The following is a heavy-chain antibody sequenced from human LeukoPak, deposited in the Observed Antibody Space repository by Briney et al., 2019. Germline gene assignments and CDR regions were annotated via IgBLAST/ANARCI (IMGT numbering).Heavy chain of an antibody. Sequence: GRSLRVSCAASGFTFSSYGMHWVRQAPGKGLEWVAVISYDGSNKYYADSVKGRFTISRDNSKNTLYLQMNSLRAEDTAVYYCAKLYSSSSPFDYWGQGTLVTVSS. CDR3: AKLYSSSSPFDY. CDR1: GFTFSSYG. V-gene: IGHV3-30*18. D-gene: IGHD6-13*01. CDR2: ISYDGSNK. J-gene: IGHJ4*02.